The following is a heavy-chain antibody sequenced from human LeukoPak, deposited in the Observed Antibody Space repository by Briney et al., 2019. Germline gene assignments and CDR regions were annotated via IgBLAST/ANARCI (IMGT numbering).Heavy chain of an antibody. CDR2: ISSSSNYI. V-gene: IGHV3-21*01. CDR3: ARVNRMIVADYYYYYYMDV. J-gene: IGHJ6*03. D-gene: IGHD3-22*01. Sequence: PGGTLRLSRAVSGFTFSSYIMNWVPGAPGTERRGGSSISSSSNYIYYADSVKRRFTISRDNAKNSLYPQMNSLRAEDTAVYYCARVNRMIVADYYYYYYMDVWGKGTTVTVSS. CDR1: GFTFSSYI.